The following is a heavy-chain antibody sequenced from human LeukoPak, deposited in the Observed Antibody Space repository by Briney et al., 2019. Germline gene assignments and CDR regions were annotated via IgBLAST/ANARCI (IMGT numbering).Heavy chain of an antibody. V-gene: IGHV3-11*04. Sequence: PGGSLRLSCAASGFTFSDYYMSWIRQAPGKGLEWVSYISSSGSTIYYADSVRGRFTISRDNAKNSLYLQMNSLRAEDTAVYYCASSNCGGYCYASYNSGGFDYWGQGTLVTVSS. D-gene: IGHD2-21*02. CDR2: ISSSGSTI. CDR3: ASSNCGGYCYASYNSGGFDY. J-gene: IGHJ4*02. CDR1: GFTFSDYY.